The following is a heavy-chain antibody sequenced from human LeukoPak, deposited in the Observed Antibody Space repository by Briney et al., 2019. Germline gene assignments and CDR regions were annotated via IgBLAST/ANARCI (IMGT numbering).Heavy chain of an antibody. CDR3: AKSWSGYYHYYMDV. V-gene: IGHV3-30*02. D-gene: IGHD3-3*01. J-gene: IGHJ6*03. CDR2: IRNDGTNK. CDR1: GFTFSTYA. Sequence: PGGSLRLSCATSGFTFSTYAMHWVRQAPGKGLEWVASIRNDGTNKNHVDSVKGRFTISRDNSKNTLFLQMDNLRPEDTAIYYCAKSWSGYYHYYMDVWGKGTTVTVSS.